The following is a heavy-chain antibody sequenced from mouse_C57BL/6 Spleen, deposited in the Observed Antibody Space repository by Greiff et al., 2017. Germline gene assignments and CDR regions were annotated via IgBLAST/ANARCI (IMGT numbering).Heavy chain of an antibody. CDR3: ARGGTTVVAHYYAMDY. J-gene: IGHJ4*01. V-gene: IGHV1-52*01. CDR1: GYSFPSYW. CDR2: IDPSDSET. Sequence: VQLQQPGAELVRPGSSVKLSCKASGYSFPSYWLHWVKQRPIQGLEWIGNIDPSDSETHYNQKFKDKATLTVDNSSSTAYMQLSSLTSEDSAVYYCARGGTTVVAHYYAMDYWGQGTSVTVAS. D-gene: IGHD1-1*01.